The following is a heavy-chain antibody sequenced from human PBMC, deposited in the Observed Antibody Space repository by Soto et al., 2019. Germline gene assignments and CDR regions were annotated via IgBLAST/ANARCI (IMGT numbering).Heavy chain of an antibody. J-gene: IGHJ4*02. V-gene: IGHV3-48*01. D-gene: IGHD2-15*01. CDR3: ARDGGRRFDY. CDR1: GCTFSSYS. Sequence: EVQLVESGGGLVQPGGSLRLSCEASGCTFSSYSMNWVRQAPGKGLEWVSYISSSSSAIFYADSVKGRFTISRDNAKNSLYLQMNSLRAEDTAVYYCARDGGRRFDYWGQGTLVTVSS. CDR2: ISSSSSAI.